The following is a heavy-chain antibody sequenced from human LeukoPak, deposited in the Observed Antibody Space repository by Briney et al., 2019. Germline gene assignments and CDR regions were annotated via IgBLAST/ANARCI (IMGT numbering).Heavy chain of an antibody. Sequence: GGSLRLSCAASGFTFSSYSMNWVRQAPGKGLEWVSSISSSSSYIYHADSVKGRFTISSDNAKNSLYLQMNSLRAEDTAVYYCARGVGARDAFDIWGQGTMVTVSS. CDR2: ISSSSSYI. CDR3: ARGVGARDAFDI. V-gene: IGHV3-21*01. D-gene: IGHD1-26*01. J-gene: IGHJ3*02. CDR1: GFTFSSYS.